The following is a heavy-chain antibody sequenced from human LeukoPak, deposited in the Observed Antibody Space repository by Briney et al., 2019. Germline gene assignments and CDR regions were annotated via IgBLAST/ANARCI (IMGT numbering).Heavy chain of an antibody. D-gene: IGHD3-22*01. CDR3: ARELYYYDSSGFDY. V-gene: IGHV4-4*07. CDR1: GGSISSYY. CDR2: IYTSGST. J-gene: IGHJ4*02. Sequence: SETLSLTCTVSGGSISSYYWSWIRQPAGKGLEWIGRIYTSGSTNYNPSLTSRATMSVDTSKNQFSLKLSSVTAADTAVYYCARELYYYDSSGFDYWGQGTLVTVSS.